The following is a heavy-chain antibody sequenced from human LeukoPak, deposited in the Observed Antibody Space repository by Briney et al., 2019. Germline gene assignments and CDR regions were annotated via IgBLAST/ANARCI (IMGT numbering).Heavy chain of an antibody. CDR3: AREHYDYFCGTYRSYALDI. V-gene: IGHV3-53*01. D-gene: IGHD3-16*02. CDR2: IYSGGTT. CDR1: ELNVSNNY. Sequence: TGGSLRLSCAASELNVSNNYMNWVRQAPGKGLEWVSVIYSGGTTNYADSVQGRFTISRDSSKNTVYLQMNRLRADDTAVYYCAREHYDYFCGTYRSYALDIWGQGTMVTVSS. J-gene: IGHJ3*02.